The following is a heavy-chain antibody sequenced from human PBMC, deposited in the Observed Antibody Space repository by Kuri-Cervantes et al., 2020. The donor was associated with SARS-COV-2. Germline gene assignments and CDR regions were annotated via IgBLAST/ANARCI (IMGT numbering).Heavy chain of an antibody. J-gene: IGHJ4*02. D-gene: IGHD2-2*02. CDR3: ARGAYCSSTSCYNENYFDY. V-gene: IGHV4-39*07. CDR1: GGSIISSSYY. CDR2: IYYSGST. Sequence: SETLSLSCTVSGGSIISSSYYWGWFRQPPGKGLEWIGSIYYSGSTYYNPSLKSRVTISVDTSKNQFSLKLSSVTAADTAVYYCARGAYCSSTSCYNENYFDYWGQGTLVTVSS.